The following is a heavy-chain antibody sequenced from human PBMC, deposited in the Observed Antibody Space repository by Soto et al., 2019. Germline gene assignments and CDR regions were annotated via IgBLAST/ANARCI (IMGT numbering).Heavy chain of an antibody. CDR3: ARGFPYSSSWYPYWFDP. Sequence: SETLSLTCTVSGGSISSYYCSWIRQPQGKGLEWIGYIYYGGSTYYNPSLKSRVTISVDTSKNQFSLKLSSVTAADTAVYYCARGFPYSSSWYPYWFDPWGQGTLVTVSS. J-gene: IGHJ5*02. CDR2: IYYGGST. CDR1: GGSISSYY. V-gene: IGHV4-59*12. D-gene: IGHD6-13*01.